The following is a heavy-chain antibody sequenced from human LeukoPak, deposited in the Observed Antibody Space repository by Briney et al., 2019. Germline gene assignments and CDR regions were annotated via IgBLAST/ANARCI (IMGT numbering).Heavy chain of an antibody. CDR3: AREGHYYGSGSYMGHAFDI. D-gene: IGHD3-10*01. V-gene: IGHV1-2*04. CDR2: INPNSGGT. Sequence: ASVKVSCKASGYTFTGYYMHWVRQAPGQGLEWMGWINPNSGGTNYAQKFQGWVTMTRDTSISTAYMELSRLRSDDTAVYYCAREGHYYGSGSYMGHAFDIWGQGTMVTFSS. CDR1: GYTFTGYY. J-gene: IGHJ3*02.